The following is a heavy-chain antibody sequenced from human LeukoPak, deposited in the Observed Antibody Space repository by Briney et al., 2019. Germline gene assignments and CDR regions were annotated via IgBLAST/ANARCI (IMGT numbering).Heavy chain of an antibody. J-gene: IGHJ4*02. D-gene: IGHD3-22*01. Sequence: ETLSLTCTVSGGSISSSSYYWGWIRQPPGKGLEWVSAISGSGGSTYYADSVKGRFTISRDNSKNTLYLQMNSLRAEDTAVYYCEKEDGYYDSSAADYWGQGTLVTVSS. CDR1: GGSISSSSYY. CDR2: ISGSGGST. V-gene: IGHV3-23*01. CDR3: EKEDGYYDSSAADY.